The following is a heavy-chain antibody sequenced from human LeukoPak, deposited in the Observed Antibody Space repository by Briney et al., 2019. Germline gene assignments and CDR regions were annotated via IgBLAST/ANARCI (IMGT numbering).Heavy chain of an antibody. CDR2: ISSSSSYI. V-gene: IGHV3-21*01. CDR1: GFTFSSYS. CDR3: ARDRMTQWLVEGAFDI. D-gene: IGHD6-19*01. J-gene: IGHJ3*02. Sequence: GGSLRLSCAASGFTFSSYSMNWVRQAPGKGLEWVSSISSSSSYIYYADSVKGRFTISRDNAKNSLYLQMNSLRAEDTAVYYCARDRMTQWLVEGAFDIWGQGTMVTVSS.